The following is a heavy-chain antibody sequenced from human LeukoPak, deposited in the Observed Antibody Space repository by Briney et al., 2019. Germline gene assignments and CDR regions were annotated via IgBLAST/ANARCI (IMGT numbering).Heavy chain of an antibody. J-gene: IGHJ4*02. V-gene: IGHV1-3*01. D-gene: IGHD3-22*01. CDR1: GYTFTSYA. Sequence: ASVKVSCKASGYTFTSYAMHWVRQAPGQRLEWMGWINAGNGNTKYSQKFQGRVTITRDTSASTAYMELSSLRSEDTAVYYCARGNSYYDSSGAFDYWGQGTLVTVSS. CDR2: INAGNGNT. CDR3: ARGNSYYDSSGAFDY.